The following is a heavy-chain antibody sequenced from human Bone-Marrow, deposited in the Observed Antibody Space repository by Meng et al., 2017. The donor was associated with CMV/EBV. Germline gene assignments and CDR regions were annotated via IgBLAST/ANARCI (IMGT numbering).Heavy chain of an antibody. CDR2: ISSSSSTI. CDR1: GFTFSSYS. D-gene: IGHD6-19*01. V-gene: IGHV3-48*04. CDR3: ASAGVWQWLSIGDY. J-gene: IGHJ4*02. Sequence: GESLKISCAASGFTFSSYSMNWVRQAPGKGLEWVSYISSSSSTIYYADSVKGRFTISRDNAKNSLYLQMNSLRAEDTAVYYCASAGVWQWLSIGDYWGQGTLATVPS.